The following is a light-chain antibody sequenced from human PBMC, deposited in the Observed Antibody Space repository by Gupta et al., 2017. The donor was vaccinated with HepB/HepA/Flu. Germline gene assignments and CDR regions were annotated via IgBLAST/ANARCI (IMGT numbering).Light chain of an antibody. V-gene: IGKV4-1*01. Sequence: DIVVTKSPDSLAVSLGERATINCKSSQSVLYRSNNYNYVWWYQQKPGQPPKLLIFWASIRESGVSDRFFGSGSGTDFTLTISSLQAEDVAVYYCQPHYPGTPSTFGPGTKVDIK. CDR2: WAS. J-gene: IGKJ3*01. CDR1: QSVLYRSNNYNY. CDR3: QPHYPGTPST.